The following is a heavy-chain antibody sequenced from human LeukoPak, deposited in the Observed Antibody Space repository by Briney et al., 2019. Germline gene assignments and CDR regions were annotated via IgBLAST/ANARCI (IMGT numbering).Heavy chain of an antibody. J-gene: IGHJ4*02. V-gene: IGHV3-23*01. D-gene: IGHD6-19*01. CDR1: GFTFSSYA. Sequence: PGRSLRLSCAASGFTFSSYAMSWVRQAPGKGLEWVSAISGSGGSTYYADSVKGRFTISRDNSKNTLYLQMNSLRAEDTAVYYCAKGFSSGYLFDYWSQGTLVTVSS. CDR2: ISGSGGST. CDR3: AKGFSSGYLFDY.